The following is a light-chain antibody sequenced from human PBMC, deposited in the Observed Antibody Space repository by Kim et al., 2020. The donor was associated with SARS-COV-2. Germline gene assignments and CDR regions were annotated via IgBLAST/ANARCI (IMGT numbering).Light chain of an antibody. Sequence: QRVPITCPASSATLGSDLVYWYQQTPGTAPKLPIYRNTQRPSGVPDRFSGSKSGTSAYLAISGPRADGEADYYCAAWDDRLSGPWVFGGGTQLTVL. CDR1: SATLGSDL. CDR2: RNT. CDR3: AAWDDRLSGPWV. V-gene: IGLV1-47*01. J-gene: IGLJ3*02.